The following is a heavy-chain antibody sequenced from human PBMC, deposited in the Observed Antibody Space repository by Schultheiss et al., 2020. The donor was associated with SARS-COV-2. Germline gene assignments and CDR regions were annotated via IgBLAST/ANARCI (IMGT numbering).Heavy chain of an antibody. CDR3: ARDGYSYGTFGY. D-gene: IGHD5-18*01. J-gene: IGHJ4*02. V-gene: IGHV4-38-2*02. CDR1: DNSISTGYY. Sequence: SETLSLTCTVSDNSISTGYYWGWVRQPPGKGLEWIGSIHYSGSTYYNPSLKSRVTISVDTSRRQFSLKLRSVTPADTAVYFCARDGYSYGTFGYWGQGTLVTVSS. CDR2: IHYSGST.